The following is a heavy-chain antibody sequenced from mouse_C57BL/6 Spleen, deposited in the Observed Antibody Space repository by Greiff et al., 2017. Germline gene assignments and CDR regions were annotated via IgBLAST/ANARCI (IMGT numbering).Heavy chain of an antibody. CDR2: ISGGGGNT. D-gene: IGHD1-1*01. CDR1: GFTISSYT. CDR3: SRHYYGSSHWYFDV. V-gene: IGHV5-9*01. J-gene: IGHJ1*03. Sequence: EVMLVESGGGLVKPGGSLKLSCAASGFTISSYTMSWVRQTPEKRLEWVATISGGGGNTYYPDSVEGRFTISRDNAENTLYLQMSSLRSEDTALYYCSRHYYGSSHWYFDVWGTGTTVTVSS.